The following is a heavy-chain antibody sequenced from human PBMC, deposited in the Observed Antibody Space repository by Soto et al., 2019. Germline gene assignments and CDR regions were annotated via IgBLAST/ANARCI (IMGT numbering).Heavy chain of an antibody. CDR2: INPNSGGT. CDR1: GYTFTGYY. J-gene: IGHJ4*02. D-gene: IGHD6-6*01. CDR3: ARGRWAARPPNDY. Sequence: AASVKVSCKASGYTFTGYYMHWVRQAPGQGLEWMGWINPNSGGTNYAQKFQGRVTMTRDTSISTAYMELSRLRSDDTAVYYCARGRWAARPPNDYWGQGTLVTVSS. V-gene: IGHV1-2*02.